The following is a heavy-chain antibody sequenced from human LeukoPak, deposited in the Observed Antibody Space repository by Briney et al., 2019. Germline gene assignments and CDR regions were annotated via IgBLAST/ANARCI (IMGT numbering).Heavy chain of an antibody. CDR2: ISYDGSNK. V-gene: IGHV3-30*18. D-gene: IGHD6-19*01. CDR1: GGTFSSYG. CDR3: AKDEQWLASSVYYYYGMDV. J-gene: IGHJ6*02. Sequence: SCKASGGTFSSYGMHWVRQAPGKGLEWVAVISYDGSNKYYADSVKGRFTISRDNSKNTLYLQMNSLRAEDTAVYYCAKDEQWLASSVYYYYGMDVWGQGTTVTVSS.